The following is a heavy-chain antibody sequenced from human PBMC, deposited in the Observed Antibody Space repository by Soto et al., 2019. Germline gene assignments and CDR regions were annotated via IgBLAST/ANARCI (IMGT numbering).Heavy chain of an antibody. J-gene: IGHJ3*02. CDR1: GFTFSSYW. CDR2: IKQDGSEK. D-gene: IGHD6-13*01. V-gene: IGHV3-7*05. CDR3: ARVGDSSYDAFDI. Sequence: EVELVESGGGLDQPGGSLRLSCAASGFTFSSYWMSWVRQAPGKGLEWVANIKQDGSEKYYVDSVKGRFTISRDNAKNSLYLQMNSLRAEDTAVYYCARVGDSSYDAFDIWGQGTMVTVSS.